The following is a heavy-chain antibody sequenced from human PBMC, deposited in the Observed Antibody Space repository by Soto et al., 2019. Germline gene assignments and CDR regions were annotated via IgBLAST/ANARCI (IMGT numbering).Heavy chain of an antibody. CDR2: IYHSGST. J-gene: IGHJ4*02. D-gene: IGHD5-18*01. CDR3: ARSVGDTAMVVDY. V-gene: IGHV4-30-2*01. CDR1: GGSISSGGYS. Sequence: QLQLQESGSGLVKPSQTLSLTCAVSGGSISSGGYSWSWIRQPPGKGLEWIGYIYHSGSTYYNPSGKSRVTISVDRSKNQFSLKLSSVTAADTAVYYCARSVGDTAMVVDYWGQGTLVTVSS.